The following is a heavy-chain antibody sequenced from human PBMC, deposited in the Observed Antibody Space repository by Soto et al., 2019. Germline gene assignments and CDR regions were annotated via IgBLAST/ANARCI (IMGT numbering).Heavy chain of an antibody. Sequence: QVQLVQSGAEVKKTGSSVKVSCKASGGTFSSYAISWVRQAPGQGLEWMGGIIPIFGTANYAQKFQGRVTITADESTGTAYMELSSLRSEDTAVYYCARSRVTYYYDRSAFDIWGQGTMVTVSS. J-gene: IGHJ3*02. V-gene: IGHV1-69*01. D-gene: IGHD3-22*01. CDR2: IIPIFGTA. CDR3: ARSRVTYYYDRSAFDI. CDR1: GGTFSSYA.